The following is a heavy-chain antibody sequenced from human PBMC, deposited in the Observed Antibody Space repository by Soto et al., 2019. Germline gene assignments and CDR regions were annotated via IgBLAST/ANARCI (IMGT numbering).Heavy chain of an antibody. V-gene: IGHV3-74*01. CDR1: GFTFSSYW. CDR2: INSDGSRT. D-gene: IGHD6-13*01. Sequence: EVQLVESGGGLVQPGESLRLSCAASGFTFSSYWMHWVRQAPGKGLVWVSRINSDGSRTNYADSVKGRFTVSRDNAKNTQYLQMNSLRAEDQAVYYCARVLTGSWNWFDPWGQGTLVTVSS. J-gene: IGHJ5*02. CDR3: ARVLTGSWNWFDP.